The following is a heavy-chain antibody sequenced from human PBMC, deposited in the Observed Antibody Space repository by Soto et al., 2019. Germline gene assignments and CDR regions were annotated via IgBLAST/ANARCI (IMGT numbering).Heavy chain of an antibody. V-gene: IGHV3-21*01. CDR1: GFTFSRDT. Sequence: GGSLRLSCVTSGFTFSRDTMNWVRQAPGKGLEWVASITSSGSYVYYADSVKGRFSASRDNAKNSLSLQMDSLRPDDTAIYFCVKDEGIEAMDVWGQGTTVTVSS. D-gene: IGHD3-3*02. CDR3: VKDEGIEAMDV. J-gene: IGHJ6*02. CDR2: ITSSGSYV.